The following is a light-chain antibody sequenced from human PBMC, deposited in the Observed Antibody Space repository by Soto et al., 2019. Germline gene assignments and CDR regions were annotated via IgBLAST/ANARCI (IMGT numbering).Light chain of an antibody. J-gene: IGLJ1*01. Sequence: QSVLAQPASVSGSPGQSITISCTGTDSDVGGYNYVSWYQQYPGRVPKLLIYKVSDRPSGISNRFSGSKSGNTASLTISGLQAEDEADYYCFSYAGSTYVFGTGTKVTVL. CDR1: DSDVGGYNY. V-gene: IGLV2-23*02. CDR3: FSYAGSTYV. CDR2: KVS.